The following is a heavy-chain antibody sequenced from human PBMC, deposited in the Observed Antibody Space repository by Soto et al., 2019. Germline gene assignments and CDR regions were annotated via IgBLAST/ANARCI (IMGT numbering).Heavy chain of an antibody. D-gene: IGHD5-18*01. CDR3: ATFGYSYGPQSMDV. V-gene: IGHV3-21*06. CDR2: IDSSSGYI. Sequence: LRLSCEASGFAFSSYSLNWVRQAPGKGLEWVSFIDSSSGYIYYADSVKGRFTISRDNAKNSVFLQMNSLRDEDTAVYYCATFGYSYGPQSMDVWGQGTTVTVSS. CDR1: GFAFSSYS. J-gene: IGHJ6*02.